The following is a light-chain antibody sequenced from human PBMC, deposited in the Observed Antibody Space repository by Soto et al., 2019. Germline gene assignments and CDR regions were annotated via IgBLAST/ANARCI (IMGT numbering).Light chain of an antibody. CDR3: QQSYSTPYT. Sequence: DIPMTQSPSSLSASVGDRVTITCRASQSITTYLHWYQKKPGKAPKLLIYAASILQSGVPSRFSGSVSGTDFTLTISSLQPEDFSTYYCQQSYSTPYTFGQGTELEIK. J-gene: IGKJ2*01. V-gene: IGKV1-39*01. CDR2: AAS. CDR1: QSITTY.